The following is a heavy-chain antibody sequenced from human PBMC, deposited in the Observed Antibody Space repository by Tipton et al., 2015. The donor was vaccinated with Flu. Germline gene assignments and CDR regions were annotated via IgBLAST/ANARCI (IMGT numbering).Heavy chain of an antibody. CDR1: GYTFNSYG. D-gene: IGHD3-10*01. CDR2: ISAYTGDT. CDR3: ARDRGFGAYTFDY. Sequence: QLVQSGAEAKKPGASVRVSCKASGYTFNSYGITWVRQAPGQGLEWMGWISAYTGDTNYAQKFQGRVTLTRDKSTSTVYMELSSLRFEDTAFYYCARDRGFGAYTFDYWGQGTLVTVSS. V-gene: IGHV1-18*01. J-gene: IGHJ4*02.